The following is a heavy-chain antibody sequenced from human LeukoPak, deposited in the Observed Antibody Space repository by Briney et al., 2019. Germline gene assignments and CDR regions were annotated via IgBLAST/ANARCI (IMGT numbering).Heavy chain of an antibody. D-gene: IGHD3-10*01. CDR3: ARRMSGSGNYYFEY. CDR1: GFTFSSYG. Sequence: PGGSLRLSCAASGFTFSSYGMSWVRRAPGKGLEWVSGISGSGGSTYYADSVKGRFTISRDNSKNTLYLQMNSLRAEDTAIYYCARRMSGSGNYYFEYWGQGTLVTVSS. V-gene: IGHV3-23*01. CDR2: ISGSGGST. J-gene: IGHJ4*02.